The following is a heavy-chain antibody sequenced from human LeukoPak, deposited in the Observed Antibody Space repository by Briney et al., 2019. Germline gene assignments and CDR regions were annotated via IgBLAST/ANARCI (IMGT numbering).Heavy chain of an antibody. J-gene: IGHJ3*02. V-gene: IGHV3-23*01. CDR2: ISGSDGST. D-gene: IGHD2-2*01. Sequence: PGGSLRLSCAASGFTFSSYAMSWVRQAPGKGLEWVSAISGSDGSTYYADSVKGRFTISRDNSKNTLYLQMNSLRAEDTAVYYCAKDLTSGATRLAAMGTHAFDIWGQGTMVTVSS. CDR3: AKDLTSGATRLAAMGTHAFDI. CDR1: GFTFSSYA.